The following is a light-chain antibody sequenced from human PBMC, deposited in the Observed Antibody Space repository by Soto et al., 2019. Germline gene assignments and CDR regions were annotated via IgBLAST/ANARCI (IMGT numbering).Light chain of an antibody. CDR2: SAS. V-gene: IGKV3-20*01. J-gene: IGKJ1*01. Sequence: ENVLTQSPGTLSLSPGERVTLSCRASQSVASSYLAWYQQKPGQAPRRLIYSASSRATGIPDRFSGSGSGTDFTLTISRLEPEDFAVYYCQQYGSSPWTVGQGTKVEIK. CDR3: QQYGSSPWT. CDR1: QSVASSY.